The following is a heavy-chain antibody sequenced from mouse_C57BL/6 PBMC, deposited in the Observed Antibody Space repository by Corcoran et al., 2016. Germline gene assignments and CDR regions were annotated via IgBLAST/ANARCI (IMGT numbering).Heavy chain of an antibody. CDR1: GYTFTTYG. CDR3: ASQTYYSNPWFAY. J-gene: IGHJ3*01. CDR2: INTYSGVP. D-gene: IGHD2-5*01. Sequence: QIQLVQSGPELKKPGETVKISCKASGYTFTTYGMSWVKQAPGKGLKWMGWINTYSGVPTYADDFKGRFAFSLETSASTAYLQINNLKNEDTATYFCASQTYYSNPWFAYWGQGTLVTVSA. V-gene: IGHV9-3*01.